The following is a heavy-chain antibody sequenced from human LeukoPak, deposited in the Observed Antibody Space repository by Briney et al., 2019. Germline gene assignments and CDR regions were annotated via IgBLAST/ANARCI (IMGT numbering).Heavy chain of an antibody. J-gene: IGHJ4*02. CDR3: ARDIAAPGLFFDY. Sequence: GGSLRLSCAASGFTFSSYWMTWVRQAPGKGLEWVANIKYDGSEKDYVDSVKGRFTISRDNAKNSLYLQMNSLRAEDTAVYYCARDIAAPGLFFDYWGQGTLVTVSS. CDR1: GFTFSSYW. V-gene: IGHV3-7*01. D-gene: IGHD6-13*01. CDR2: IKYDGSEK.